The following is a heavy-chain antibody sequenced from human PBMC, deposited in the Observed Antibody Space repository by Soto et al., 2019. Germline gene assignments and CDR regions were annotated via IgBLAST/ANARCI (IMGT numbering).Heavy chain of an antibody. J-gene: IGHJ4*02. D-gene: IGHD3-9*01. CDR3: AKRKSLSGYSTPTGFGY. CDR1: GYTFTGYY. CDR2: INPNSGGT. Sequence: GASVKVSCKASGYTFTGYYMHWVRQAPGQGLEWMGWINPNSGGTNYAQKFQGRVTMTRDTSISTAYMELSRLRSDDTAVYYCAKRKSLSGYSTPTGFGYWGQGTLVTVSS. V-gene: IGHV1-2*02.